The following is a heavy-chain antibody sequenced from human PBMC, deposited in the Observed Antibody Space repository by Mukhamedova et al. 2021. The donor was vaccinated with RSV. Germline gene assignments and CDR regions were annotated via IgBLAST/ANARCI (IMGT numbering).Heavy chain of an antibody. J-gene: IGHJ4*02. D-gene: IGHD5-12*01. CDR3: ATVRGWVATTDY. V-gene: IGHV3-48*03. Sequence: WVRQAPGKGLEWVSYIGSSGSTIYYADSVKGRFTISRDNAKTSLYLQMNSLRAEDTAVYYCATVRGWVATTDYWGQGTLVTVSS. CDR2: IGSSGSTI.